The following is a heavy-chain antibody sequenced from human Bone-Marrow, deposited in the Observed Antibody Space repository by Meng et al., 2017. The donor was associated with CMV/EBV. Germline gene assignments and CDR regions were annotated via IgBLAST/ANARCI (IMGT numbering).Heavy chain of an antibody. V-gene: IGHV4-4*07. D-gene: IGHD1-26*01. Sequence: LSLRCTVSGGSISNYYWTWIRQSAAKGLEWIGRISTSGTHYNPSLKSRITISLYTSQSQFSLQVRAMTAADTAVYFCARERYSYGLDSWGQGTLVTVSS. CDR2: ISTSGT. CDR3: ARERYSYGLDS. J-gene: IGHJ4*02. CDR1: GGSISNYY.